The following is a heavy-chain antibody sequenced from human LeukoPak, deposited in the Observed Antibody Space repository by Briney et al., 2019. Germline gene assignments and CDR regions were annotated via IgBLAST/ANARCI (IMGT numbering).Heavy chain of an antibody. CDR2: ISSSSSYI. J-gene: IGHJ1*01. D-gene: IGHD6-6*01. CDR3: AGMSSIAALQH. CDR1: GFTLRNYV. Sequence: GGSLRLSCADSGFTLRNYVMSWVRQVPGKGLEWVSGISSSSSYIYYADSVKGRFTISRDNAKNSLYLQMNSLRAEDTAVYYCAGMSSIAALQHWGQGTLVTVSS. V-gene: IGHV3-21*01.